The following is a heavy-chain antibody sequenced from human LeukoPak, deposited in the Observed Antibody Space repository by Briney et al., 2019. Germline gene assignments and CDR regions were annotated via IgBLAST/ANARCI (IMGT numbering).Heavy chain of an antibody. J-gene: IGHJ4*02. CDR2: INPNSGGT. CDR3: ARNLNRLKQLLIAY. D-gene: IGHD6-6*01. CDR1: GYTFTSYD. Sequence: ASVKVSCKASGYTFTSYDINWVRQAPGQGLEWMGWINPNSGGTNYAQKFQGRVTMTRDTSISTAYMELSRLRSDDTAVYYCARNLNRLKQLLIAYWGQGTLVTVSS. V-gene: IGHV1-2*02.